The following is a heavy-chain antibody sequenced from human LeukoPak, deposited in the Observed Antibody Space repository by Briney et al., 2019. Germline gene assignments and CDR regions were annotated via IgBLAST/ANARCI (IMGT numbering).Heavy chain of an antibody. CDR3: VRSPDWAFFDH. D-gene: IGHD3/OR15-3a*01. V-gene: IGHV3-74*01. Sequence: GGSLRLSCEASGLSFSTSYMHWVRQAPRKGLVWVSRIHRTGAYIDSGDSVKGRFTFSRDNDKNTLYLQMNSLRAEDTAVYFCVRSPDWAFFDHWGQGALVTVSS. J-gene: IGHJ4*02. CDR2: IHRTGAYI. CDR1: GLSFSTSY.